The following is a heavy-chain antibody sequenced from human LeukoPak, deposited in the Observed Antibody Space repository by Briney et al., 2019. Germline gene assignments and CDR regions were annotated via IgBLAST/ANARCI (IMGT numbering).Heavy chain of an antibody. CDR2: VDYSGSS. J-gene: IGHJ4*02. D-gene: IGHD3-10*01. CDR1: GDSVSDYY. Sequence: SETLSLTCSVSGDSVSDYYWTWIRQPPGKGLEWIGYVDYSGSSNYNPSLKSRVTISVDTSKNQFSLKLSSVTAADTAVYYCARFRGSGSSDFDYWGQGTLVTVSS. CDR3: ARFRGSGSSDFDY. V-gene: IGHV4-59*08.